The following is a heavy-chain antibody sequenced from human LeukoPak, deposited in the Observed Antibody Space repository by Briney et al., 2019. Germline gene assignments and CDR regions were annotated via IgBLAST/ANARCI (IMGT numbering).Heavy chain of an antibody. D-gene: IGHD7-27*01. CDR1: GGTFSSYA. J-gene: IGHJ4*02. CDR2: INAGNGNT. Sequence: ASVKVSCKASGGTFSSYAISWVRQAPGQRLEWMGWINAGNGNTKYSQKFQGRVTITRDTSASTAYMELSSLRSEDTAVYYCARASDVNWGQISEYWGQGTLVTVSS. CDR3: ARASDVNWGQISEY. V-gene: IGHV1-3*01.